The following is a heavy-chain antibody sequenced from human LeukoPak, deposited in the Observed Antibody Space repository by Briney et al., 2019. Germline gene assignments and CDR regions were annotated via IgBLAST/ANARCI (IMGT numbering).Heavy chain of an antibody. J-gene: IGHJ4*02. CDR1: GYTFTGYY. D-gene: IGHD5-24*01. Sequence: ASVKVSCKASGYTFTGYYMHWVRQAPGQGLEWMGWINPNGGGTNYAQKFQGRVTMTRDTSISTAYMELSRLRSDDTAVYYCARQTDGYNSIFDYWGQGTLVTVSS. V-gene: IGHV1-2*02. CDR2: INPNGGGT. CDR3: ARQTDGYNSIFDY.